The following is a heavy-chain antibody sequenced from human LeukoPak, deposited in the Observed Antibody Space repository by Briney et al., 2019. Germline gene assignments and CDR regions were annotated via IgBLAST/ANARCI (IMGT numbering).Heavy chain of an antibody. D-gene: IGHD6-19*01. CDR1: GFTFSSYA. J-gene: IGHJ6*02. CDR3: AKDSSGWFGPDYYYYYGMDV. V-gene: IGHV3-23*01. Sequence: PGGSLRLSCAASGFTFSSYAMSWVRQAPGKGLEWVSAISGSGGSTYYADSVKGRFTISRDNSKNTLYLQMNSLRAEDTAVYYCAKDSSGWFGPDYYYYYGMDVGGQGTTVTVSS. CDR2: ISGSGGST.